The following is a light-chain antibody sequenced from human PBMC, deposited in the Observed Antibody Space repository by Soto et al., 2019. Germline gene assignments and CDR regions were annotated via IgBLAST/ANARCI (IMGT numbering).Light chain of an antibody. Sequence: DIQMTQSPSSLSASVGDRITITCRATQDISNYLAWYQHKPGKVPNLLIYAASTLQSGVPTRFSGRGSGTDFTLTISNLQPEDVATYYCQKYNSAPPWTFGQGTKVEV. CDR1: QDISNY. V-gene: IGKV1-27*01. J-gene: IGKJ1*01. CDR2: AAS. CDR3: QKYNSAPPWT.